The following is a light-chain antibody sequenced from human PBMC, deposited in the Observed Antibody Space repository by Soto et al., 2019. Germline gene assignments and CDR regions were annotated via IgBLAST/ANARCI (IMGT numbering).Light chain of an antibody. V-gene: IGKV3-20*01. CDR3: QQYGSSPT. CDR2: AAS. J-gene: IGKJ1*01. CDR1: QSVSSNY. Sequence: EIVLTQSPGTLSLSPGERATLSCRASQSVSSNYLAWYRYKPGQAPRLLIYAASSRATGIPDRFSGRGSGTDFTLTISRLEPEDFAVYYCQQYGSSPTFGQGTKVEIK.